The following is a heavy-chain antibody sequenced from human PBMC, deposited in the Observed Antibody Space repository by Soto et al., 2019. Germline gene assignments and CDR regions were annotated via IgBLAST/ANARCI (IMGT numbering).Heavy chain of an antibody. Sequence: PSDTLSLTCTVSGVSISSGDYYWSLIRQPPGKGLEWIGYIYYSGSTYYNPSLKSRVTISVDTSKNQFSLKLSSVTAADTAVYYCARDRAGVMVVAADNWFDPWGQGTLVTVSS. V-gene: IGHV4-30-4*02. CDR3: ARDRAGVMVVAADNWFDP. J-gene: IGHJ5*02. D-gene: IGHD2-15*01. CDR1: GVSISSGDYY. CDR2: IYYSGST.